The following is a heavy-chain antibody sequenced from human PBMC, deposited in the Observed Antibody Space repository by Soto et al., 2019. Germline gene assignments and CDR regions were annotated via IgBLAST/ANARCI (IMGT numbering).Heavy chain of an antibody. CDR1: GGSITSNNFY. CDR3: QLSGVLWAPPSY. Sequence: PSETLSLTCTVSGGSITSNNFYWNWIRQSPGMGLEWMGSLHSGGTAYYSPSLKSRVTISVDTPTNHFSLKLTSVTAAYTAVYYCQLSGVLWAPPSYWRQGILVTVSS. CDR2: LHSGGTA. J-gene: IGHJ4*02. D-gene: IGHD2-15*01. V-gene: IGHV4-39*01.